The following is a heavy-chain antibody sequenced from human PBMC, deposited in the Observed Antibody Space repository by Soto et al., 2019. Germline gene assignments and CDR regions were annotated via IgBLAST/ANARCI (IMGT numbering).Heavy chain of an antibody. CDR3: TTVDSSGWYYYYGMDV. V-gene: IGHV3-15*01. J-gene: IGHJ6*02. CDR1: GFTFSNAW. Sequence: GGSLRLSCAASGFTFSNAWMSWVRQAPGKGLEWVGRIKSKTDGGTTDYAAPVKGRFTISRDDSKNTLYLQMNSLKTEDTAVYYCTTVDSSGWYYYYGMDVWGQGTTVTVSS. D-gene: IGHD6-19*01. CDR2: IKSKTDGGTT.